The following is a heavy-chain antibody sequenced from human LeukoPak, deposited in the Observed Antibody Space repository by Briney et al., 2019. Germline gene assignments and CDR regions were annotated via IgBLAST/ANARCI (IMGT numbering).Heavy chain of an antibody. CDR3: ASGRIKQLAPFDY. Sequence: GGSLRLSCAASGFTSSSYAMHWVRQAPGKGLEWVAVITYDGSNKYYADSVKGRFTISRDNSKNTLYLQMNSLRAEDTAVYYCASGRIKQLAPFDYWGQGTLVTVSS. CDR2: ITYDGSNK. D-gene: IGHD6-6*01. J-gene: IGHJ4*02. V-gene: IGHV3-30*04. CDR1: GFTSSSYA.